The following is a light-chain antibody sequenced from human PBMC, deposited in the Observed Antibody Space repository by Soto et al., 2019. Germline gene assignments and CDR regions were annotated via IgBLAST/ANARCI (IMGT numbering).Light chain of an antibody. Sequence: QSVLTQPPSVSGAPGQRVTISCSGSSSNIGAGYDVHWYQQLPGTAPKLLTSANNIRPSGVPDRFSGSKSGTSASLAITGLQAEDEADYYCQSYDSSLSGSGVFGGGTKLTVL. V-gene: IGLV1-40*01. CDR1: SSNIGAGYD. CDR2: ANN. CDR3: QSYDSSLSGSGV. J-gene: IGLJ3*02.